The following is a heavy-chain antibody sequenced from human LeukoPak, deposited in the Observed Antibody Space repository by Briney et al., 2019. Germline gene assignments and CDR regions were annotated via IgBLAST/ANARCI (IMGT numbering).Heavy chain of an antibody. CDR2: VYNLGST. CDR3: ARVGGYYYYYMDA. CDR1: GGSISSYY. J-gene: IGHJ6*03. D-gene: IGHD3-16*01. Sequence: PSETLSLTCTVSGGSISSYYWSWIRQPPGKGLEWIGYVYNLGSTNYNPSLKSRVTISVDTSKNQFSLKLTSVTAADTAVYYCARVGGYYYYYMDAWGKGTTVTVSS. V-gene: IGHV4-59*01.